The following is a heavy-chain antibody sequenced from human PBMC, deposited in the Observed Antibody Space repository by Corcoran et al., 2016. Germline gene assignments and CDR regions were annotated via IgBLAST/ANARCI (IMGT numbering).Heavy chain of an antibody. V-gene: IGHV1-3*01. Sequence: QVQLVQSGAEVKKPGASVKVSCKASGYTFTSYAMHWVRQAPGQRLEWMGWINAGNGNTKYSQKFQGRVTITRDTSASTAYMELSSLRSEDTAVYYCARASSGYYYFWFDPWGQGTLVTVSS. CDR2: INAGNGNT. CDR3: ARASSGYYYFWFDP. CDR1: GYTFTSYA. D-gene: IGHD3-22*01. J-gene: IGHJ5*02.